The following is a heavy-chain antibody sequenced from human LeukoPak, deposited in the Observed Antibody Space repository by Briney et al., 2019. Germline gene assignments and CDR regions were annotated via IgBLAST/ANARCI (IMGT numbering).Heavy chain of an antibody. CDR1: GFTFSTYW. V-gene: IGHV3-74*01. Sequence: SGGSLRLSCAASGFTFSTYWMHWVRHAPGKGLVWVSHINSDGRNTTYAHSVTGRFTISRDNPKNTLYLQMNSLRAEDTAVYDCARVLAQQQGYWGQGTLVTVSS. D-gene: IGHD6-13*01. CDR3: ARVLAQQQGY. CDR2: INSDGRNT. J-gene: IGHJ4*02.